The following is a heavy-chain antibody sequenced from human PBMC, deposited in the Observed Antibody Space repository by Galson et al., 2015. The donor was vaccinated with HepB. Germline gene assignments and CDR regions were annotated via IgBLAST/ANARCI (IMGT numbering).Heavy chain of an antibody. D-gene: IGHD6-6*01. V-gene: IGHV3-30*18. CDR3: AKDSSYYFDY. J-gene: IGHJ4*02. CDR2: ISYDGSNK. CDR1: GFTFSSYG. Sequence: SLRHSCAASGFTFSSYGMHWVRQAPGKGLEWVAVISYDGSNKYYADSVKGRFTISRDNSKNTLYLQMNSLRAEDTAVYYCAKDSSYYFDYWGQGTLVTVSS.